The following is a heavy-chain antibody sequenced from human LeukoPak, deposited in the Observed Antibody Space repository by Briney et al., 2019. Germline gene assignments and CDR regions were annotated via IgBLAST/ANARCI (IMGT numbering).Heavy chain of an antibody. CDR2: IYYSGST. V-gene: IGHV4-30-4*01. CDR1: GGSISSGGYY. Sequence: SETLSLTCTVSGGSISSGGYYWSWIRQPPGKGLEWIGYIYYSGSTYYNPSLKSRVTISVDTSKNQFSLKLSSVTAADTAVYYCARDPGFVTTGYYGMDVWGQGTTVTVSS. J-gene: IGHJ6*02. D-gene: IGHD4-17*01. CDR3: ARDPGFVTTGYYGMDV.